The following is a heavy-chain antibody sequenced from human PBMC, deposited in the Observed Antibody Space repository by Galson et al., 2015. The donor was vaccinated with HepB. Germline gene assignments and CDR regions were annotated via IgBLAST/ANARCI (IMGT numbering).Heavy chain of an antibody. CDR3: ARGNSFYNYGMDV. J-gene: IGHJ6*02. CDR2: THYRSKWFN. D-gene: IGHD3-16*02. CDR1: GDSVSSNSAA. Sequence: CAISGDSVSSNSAAWNWIRQSPSRGLEWLGRTHYRSKWFNDYAVSVKSRMTINPDTSKSHFSLQLNYVTPEDTAVYYCARGNSFYNYGMDVWGQGTTVTVSS. V-gene: IGHV6-1*01.